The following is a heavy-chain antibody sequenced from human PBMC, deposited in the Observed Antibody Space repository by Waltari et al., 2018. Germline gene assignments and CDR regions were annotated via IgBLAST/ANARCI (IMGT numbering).Heavy chain of an antibody. CDR1: GFTFSTCA. D-gene: IGHD6-6*01. CDR2: INDAGGWT. V-gene: IGHV3-23*01. J-gene: IGHJ4*02. CDR3: AKYANPSSYLDY. Sequence: EVQVLESGGGLVQPGGSLRLSCAASGFTFSTCAMGWVRQAPVKGLGWLSAINDAGGWTSHADAVRGRFTISRDNSKNILYLQMNDLRVEDTAIYYCAKYANPSSYLDYWGQGTLVTVSS.